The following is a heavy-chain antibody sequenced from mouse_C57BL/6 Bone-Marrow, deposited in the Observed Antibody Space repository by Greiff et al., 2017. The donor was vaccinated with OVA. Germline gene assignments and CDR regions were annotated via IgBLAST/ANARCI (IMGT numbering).Heavy chain of an antibody. Sequence: VQGVESGAELVRPGTSVKVSCKASGYAFTNYLIEWVKQRPGQGLEWIGVINPGSGGTNYNEKFKGKATLTADKSSSTAYMQLSSLTSEDSAVYFCARGGYDGYLYYFDYWGQGTTLTVSS. J-gene: IGHJ2*01. CDR3: ARGGYDGYLYYFDY. CDR1: GYAFTNYL. CDR2: INPGSGGT. V-gene: IGHV1-54*01. D-gene: IGHD2-3*01.